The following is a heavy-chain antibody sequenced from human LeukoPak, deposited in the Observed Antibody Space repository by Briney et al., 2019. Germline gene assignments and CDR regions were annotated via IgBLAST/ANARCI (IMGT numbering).Heavy chain of an antibody. CDR3: ARLALYCSSTSCGSDP. D-gene: IGHD2-2*01. V-gene: IGHV4-39*01. CDR2: IYYSGRT. Sequence: SETLSLTCTVSGGSISSSSYYWGWIRQPPGKGLEWIGSIYYSGRTYYNPPLKSRVTISVDTSKNQFSLKLSSVTAADTAVYYCARLALYCSSTSCGSDPWGQGTLVTVSS. CDR1: GGSISSSSYY. J-gene: IGHJ5*02.